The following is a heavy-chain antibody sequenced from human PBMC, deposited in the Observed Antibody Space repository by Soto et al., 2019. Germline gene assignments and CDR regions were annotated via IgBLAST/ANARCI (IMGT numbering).Heavy chain of an antibody. CDR1: GFTFSSYA. CDR3: AKDSPCITNFGRPEQNWCDP. D-gene: IGHD3-3*01. V-gene: IGHV3-23*01. J-gene: IGHJ5*02. Sequence: GGSLRLSCADSGFTFSSYAISWVRQAPGKGLEWVSAISGSGGSTYYADSVKGRFTISRDNSKNTLYLEMNSLRAEDTAVYYSAKDSPCITNFGRPEQNWCDPWGQGTLVTVSS. CDR2: ISGSGGST.